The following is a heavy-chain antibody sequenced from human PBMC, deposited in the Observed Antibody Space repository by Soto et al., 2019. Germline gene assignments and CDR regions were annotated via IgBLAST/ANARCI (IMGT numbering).Heavy chain of an antibody. CDR1: GFTFNDNS. CDR2: IGFVSIPTI. Sequence: PGGSLRLSCAVSGFTFNDNSVNWVRQAPGKGLEWVSYIGFVSIPTIYYADSVEGRFTISRDTAKNALFLQMDSLRDEDTAVYYCAIDHNWAFDYWGQGTPVTVSS. CDR3: AIDHNWAFDY. J-gene: IGHJ4*02. D-gene: IGHD3-16*01. V-gene: IGHV3-48*02.